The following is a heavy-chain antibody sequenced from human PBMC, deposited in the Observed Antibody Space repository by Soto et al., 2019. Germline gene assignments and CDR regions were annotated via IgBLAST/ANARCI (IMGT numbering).Heavy chain of an antibody. CDR2: IYYSGST. CDR3: AREDYQGAFDI. D-gene: IGHD2-2*01. V-gene: IGHV4-59*01. J-gene: IGHJ3*02. CDR1: GGSISSYY. Sequence: SETLSLTCTVSGGSISSYYWSWIRQPPGKGLEWIGYIYYSGSTNYNPSLKSRVTISVDTSRNQFSLKLSSVTAADTAVYYCAREDYQGAFDIWGQGTMVTV.